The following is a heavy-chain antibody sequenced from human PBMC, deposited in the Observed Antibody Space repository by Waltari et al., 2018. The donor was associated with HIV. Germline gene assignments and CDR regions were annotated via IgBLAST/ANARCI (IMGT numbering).Heavy chain of an antibody. CDR2: INPNSGGT. V-gene: IGHV1-2*06. CDR1: GYTFTGYY. Sequence: QVQLVQSGAEVKKPGASVKVSCKASGYTFTGYYMNWVRQAPGQGLDWMGRINPNSGGTNHAQKFQGRVTMTSDTSISTAYMELSRLRSDDTAVYYCARGDYCSSTSCYINGMDVWGQGTTVTVSS. J-gene: IGHJ6*02. D-gene: IGHD2-2*02. CDR3: ARGDYCSSTSCYINGMDV.